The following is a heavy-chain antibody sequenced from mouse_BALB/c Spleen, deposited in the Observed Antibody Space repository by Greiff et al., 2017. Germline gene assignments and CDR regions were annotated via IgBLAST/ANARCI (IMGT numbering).Heavy chain of an antibody. CDR1: SYTFTDYA. CDR2: ISTYYGNT. J-gene: IGHJ4*01. Sequence: VQLQQSGPELVRPGVSVKISCKGSSYTFTDYAMHWVKQSHAKSLEWIGVISTYYGNTNYNQKFKGKATMTVDKSSSTAYMELARLTSEDSAVYYCASTATDAMDYWGQGTSVTASS. CDR3: ASTATDAMDY. V-gene: IGHV1-67*01. D-gene: IGHD1-2*01.